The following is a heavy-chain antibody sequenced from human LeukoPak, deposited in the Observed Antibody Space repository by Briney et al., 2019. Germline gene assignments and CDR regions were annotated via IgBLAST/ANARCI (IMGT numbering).Heavy chain of an antibody. V-gene: IGHV3-66*01. Sequence: GGSLLQSCSASGFSFSGYAISWVRQPPAKGLEWVSLTYNGGSSYYADSVKGRFTISRDIPKNTLYLQMNSLRAEDTTVYYCARTPDAFDIWGQGTVVTVSS. CDR1: GFSFSGYA. CDR2: TYNGGSS. J-gene: IGHJ3*02. CDR3: ARTPDAFDI.